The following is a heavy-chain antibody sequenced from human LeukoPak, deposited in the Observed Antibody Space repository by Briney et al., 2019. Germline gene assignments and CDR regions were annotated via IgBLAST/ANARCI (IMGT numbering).Heavy chain of an antibody. CDR3: ARGGYCSSTSCYRYYNWFDP. J-gene: IGHJ5*02. V-gene: IGHV1-46*01. CDR1: GYTFSIYN. Sequence: ASVKVSCKASGYTFSIYNMHWVRQAPGQGLEWMGIINPSGGTSYAQKLQGRITMTRDTSTSTVYMELSSLRSEDTAVYYCARGGYCSSTSCYRYYNWFDPWGQGTLVTVSS. D-gene: IGHD2-2*01. CDR2: INPSGGT.